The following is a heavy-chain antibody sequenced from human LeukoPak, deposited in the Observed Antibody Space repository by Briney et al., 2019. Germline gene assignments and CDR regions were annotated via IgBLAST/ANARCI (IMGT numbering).Heavy chain of an antibody. J-gene: IGHJ4*02. CDR3: AREFTYYDILTGYDSMYYFDY. V-gene: IGHV1-2*02. CDR1: GYTFTGYY. D-gene: IGHD3-9*01. Sequence: ASVKVSCKASGYTFTGYYIHWVRQAPGQGLEWMGWINPNSGGTNYSQKFQGRVTMTRDTSISTAYTELSRLRSDDTAVYYCAREFTYYDILTGYDSMYYFDYWGQGTLVTVSS. CDR2: INPNSGGT.